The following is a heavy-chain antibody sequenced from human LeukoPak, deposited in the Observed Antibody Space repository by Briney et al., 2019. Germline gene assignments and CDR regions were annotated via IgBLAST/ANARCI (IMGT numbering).Heavy chain of an antibody. CDR3: ARDRARGGGGHHY. J-gene: IGHJ4*02. CDR2: ISESGTYT. V-gene: IGHV3-11*06. CDR1: GFTFSDYY. Sequence: GGSLRLSCAASGFTFSDYYMSWIRQAPGKRPEWISFISESGTYTNYADSVKGRFTISRDNAKNSLYLQMNSLTAEDTALYFCARDRARGGGGHHYWGQGTLVTVSS. D-gene: IGHD4-23*01.